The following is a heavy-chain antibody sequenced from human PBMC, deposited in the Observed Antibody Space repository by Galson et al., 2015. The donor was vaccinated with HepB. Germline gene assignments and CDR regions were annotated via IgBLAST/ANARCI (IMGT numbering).Heavy chain of an antibody. CDR3: ARDRHYDYVWGSYRYTEEDGAFDY. CDR1: GFTFSSYG. Sequence: SLRLSCAASGFTFSSYGMHWVRQAPGKGLEWVAVIWYDGSNKYYADSVKGRFTISRDNSKNTLYLQMNSLRAEDTAVYYCARDRHYDYVWGSYRYTEEDGAFDYWGQGTLVTVSS. J-gene: IGHJ4*02. CDR2: IWYDGSNK. V-gene: IGHV3-33*01. D-gene: IGHD3-16*02.